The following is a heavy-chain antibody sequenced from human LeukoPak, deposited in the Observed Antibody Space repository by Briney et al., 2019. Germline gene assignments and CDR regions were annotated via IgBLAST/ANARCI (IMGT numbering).Heavy chain of an antibody. Sequence: GGSLRLSCAASGFTFSSYAMHWVRQAPGKGLEWVAVISYDGSNKYYADSVKGRFTISRDNSKNTLYLQMNSLRAEDTAVYYCARRYDFWSGYPTDLDYWGQGTLVTVSS. J-gene: IGHJ4*02. V-gene: IGHV3-30-3*01. CDR3: ARRYDFWSGYPTDLDY. CDR1: GFTFSSYA. D-gene: IGHD3-3*01. CDR2: ISYDGSNK.